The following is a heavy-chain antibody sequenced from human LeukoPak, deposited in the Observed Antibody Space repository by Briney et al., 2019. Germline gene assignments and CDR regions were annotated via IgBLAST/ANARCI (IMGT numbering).Heavy chain of an antibody. CDR3: ARQRLGCTSGDCYSFDY. J-gene: IGHJ4*02. CDR2: IQYDGRSP. V-gene: IGHV3-33*01. D-gene: IGHD2-21*02. Sequence: GSSLRLSCEASKFTFGHFGMHWVRQAPGKGLEWVAAIQYDGRSPYHADAVKGRFIISRDNSKNTLYLEMNSLRVDDTAIYYCARQRLGCTSGDCYSFDYWGQGTLVTVSS. CDR1: KFTFGHFG.